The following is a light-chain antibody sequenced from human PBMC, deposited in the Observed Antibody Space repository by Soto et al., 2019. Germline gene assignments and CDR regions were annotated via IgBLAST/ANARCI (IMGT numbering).Light chain of an antibody. Sequence: DIVMTHSPLSLPVTPGEPASISCRSSQSLLHSHGYHYLDWYLQKPGQSPQLLIYLGSNRASGVPDRFSGSGSGTDFTLKISRVEAEDVGVYYCMQALQTFTFGQGTRLEIK. CDR1: QSLLHSHGYHY. CDR3: MQALQTFT. V-gene: IGKV2-28*01. J-gene: IGKJ5*01. CDR2: LGS.